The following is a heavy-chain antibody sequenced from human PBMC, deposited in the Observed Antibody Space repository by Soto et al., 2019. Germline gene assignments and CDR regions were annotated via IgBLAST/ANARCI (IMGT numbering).Heavy chain of an antibody. Sequence: GGSLRLSCAASGFTFSSYGMHWVRQAPGKGLEWVAVIWYDGSNKYYAGSVKGRFTISRDNSKNTLYLQMNSLRAEDTAVYYCARDGAYYGSGSNDYYYGMDVWGQGTTVTVSS. D-gene: IGHD3-10*01. CDR2: IWYDGSNK. J-gene: IGHJ6*02. V-gene: IGHV3-33*01. CDR1: GFTFSSYG. CDR3: ARDGAYYGSGSNDYYYGMDV.